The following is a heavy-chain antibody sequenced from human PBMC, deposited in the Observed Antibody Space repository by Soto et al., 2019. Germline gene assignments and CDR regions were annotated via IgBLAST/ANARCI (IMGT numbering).Heavy chain of an antibody. CDR1: GYTFTGYY. Sequence: ASVKVSCKTSGYTFTGYYMHWVRQAPGQGLEWMGWINPNSGGTNYTQKFQGWVTMTRDTSISTAYMELSRLRSDDTAVYYCARPAGYYYDSSGTDDAFDIWGQGTMVTVSS. J-gene: IGHJ3*02. CDR3: ARPAGYYYDSSGTDDAFDI. D-gene: IGHD3-22*01. V-gene: IGHV1-2*04. CDR2: INPNSGGT.